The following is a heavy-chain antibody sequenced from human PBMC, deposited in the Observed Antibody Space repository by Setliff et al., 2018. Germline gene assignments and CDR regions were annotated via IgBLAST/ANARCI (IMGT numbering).Heavy chain of an antibody. J-gene: IGHJ4*02. Sequence: ASVKVSCKASGYTFTNYGINWVRQAPGQGLEWMGWISNYNMNTNYPQKFLGRVTMTTDTSTSTAYMELRSLRSDDTAVYYCARINFYVSSGYYYAPDYWGQRTSGDDFWGQGTLVTVSS. V-gene: IGHV1-18*01. D-gene: IGHD3-22*01. CDR3: ARINFYVSSGYYYAPDYWGQRTSGDDF. CDR1: GYTFTNYG. CDR2: ISNYNMNT.